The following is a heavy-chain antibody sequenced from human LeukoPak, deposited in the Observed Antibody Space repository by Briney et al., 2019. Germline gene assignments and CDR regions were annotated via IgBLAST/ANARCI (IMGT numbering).Heavy chain of an antibody. J-gene: IGHJ4*02. CDR2: ISGSGGST. D-gene: IGHD6-13*01. Sequence: PGGSLRLSCAASGFTFSSYTMNWVRQVPGKGLEWVSAISGSGGSTYYADSVKGRFTISRDNSKNTLYLQMNSLRAEDTAVYYCAKNEGGIASQFDYWGQGTLVTVSS. CDR3: AKNEGGIASQFDY. V-gene: IGHV3-23*01. CDR1: GFTFSSYT.